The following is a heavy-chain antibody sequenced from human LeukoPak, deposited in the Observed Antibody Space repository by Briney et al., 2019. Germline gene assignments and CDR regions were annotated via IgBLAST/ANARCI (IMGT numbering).Heavy chain of an antibody. CDR2: ISSSGSTI. Sequence: GGTLRLSCVASGFTFGNYEMNWVRQAPGKGLEWVSYISSSGSTIYYADSVKGRFTISRDNAKNSLYLQMNSLRAEDTAVYYCAREEDYDGSGSYGPFDYWGQGTLVTVFS. V-gene: IGHV3-48*03. J-gene: IGHJ4*02. CDR1: GFTFGNYE. D-gene: IGHD3-22*01. CDR3: AREEDYDGSGSYGPFDY.